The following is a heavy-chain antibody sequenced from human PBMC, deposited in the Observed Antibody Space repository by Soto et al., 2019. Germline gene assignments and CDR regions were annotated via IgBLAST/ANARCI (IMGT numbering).Heavy chain of an antibody. J-gene: IGHJ4*02. D-gene: IGHD3-16*01. CDR1: SGSFSGYY. CDR3: ARHGGYYFDY. Sequence: QVQLQQWGAGLSKPSETLSLTCAVYSGSFSGYYWTWIRQPPGKGLEWIGEIYHGLSIVYNPSLESRVTISGDSSKNQFSLKLTSVTAADTAVYYCARHGGYYFDYWGQGALVTVSS. CDR2: IYHGLSI. V-gene: IGHV4-34*01.